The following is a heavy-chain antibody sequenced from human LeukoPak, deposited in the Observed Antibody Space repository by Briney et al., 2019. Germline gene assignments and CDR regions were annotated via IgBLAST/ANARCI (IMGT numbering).Heavy chain of an antibody. J-gene: IGHJ5*01. Sequence: ASVKVSCKTSGYTFNAYYMHWVRQAPGQGLEWVGWIDPDTGGTNYAQKFQGRVTMTRDTSISTAYLELSRLTSDDTAVYYCARGPGSSSWFDYWGQGTLVTVSS. V-gene: IGHV1-2*02. CDR3: ARGPGSSSWFDY. CDR1: GYTFNAYY. CDR2: IDPDTGGT. D-gene: IGHD6-13*01.